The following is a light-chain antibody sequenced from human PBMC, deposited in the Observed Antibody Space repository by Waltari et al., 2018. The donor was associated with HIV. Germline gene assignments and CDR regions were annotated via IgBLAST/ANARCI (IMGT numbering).Light chain of an antibody. V-gene: IGLV3-25*03. J-gene: IGLJ2*01. CDR3: QSADSSGTYVV. CDR1: ALPKQY. Sequence: SYELTQPPSVSVSPGQTARITCSGDALPKQYAYWYQQKPGQAPVLGIYKDRGRPSGIPERCSGSSSGTTVTLTISGVQAEDEADYYCQSADSSGTYVVFGGGTKLTVL. CDR2: KDR.